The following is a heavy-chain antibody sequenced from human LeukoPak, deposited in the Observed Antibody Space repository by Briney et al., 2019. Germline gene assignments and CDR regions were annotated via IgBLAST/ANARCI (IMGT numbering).Heavy chain of an antibody. CDR3: ARDRPYYYYMDV. CDR1: SESFSGYF. J-gene: IGHJ6*03. Sequence: SETLSLTCAIYSESFSGYFWSWIRQPPGKGLEWIGEINYSGSTNYNPSLKSRVTISVDTSKNQFSLKLSSVTAADTAVYYCARDRPYYYYMDVWGKGTTVTVSS. V-gene: IGHV4-34*01. CDR2: INYSGST.